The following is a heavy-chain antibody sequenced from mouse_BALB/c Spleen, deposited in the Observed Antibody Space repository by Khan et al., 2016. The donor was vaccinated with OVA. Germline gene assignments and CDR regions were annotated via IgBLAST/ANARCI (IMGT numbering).Heavy chain of an antibody. CDR1: GYSITSGYS. Sequence: EVQLQESGPDLVKPSQSLSLTCTATGYSITSGYSWHWIRQFPGNKLEWMGYIYHSGTINYNPSIKSRFSITRDPSKNLFFLQLNSVTTEDPATYYCARDGDCMDYWGQGTSVTVSS. J-gene: IGHJ4*01. CDR2: IYHSGTI. CDR3: ARDGDCMDY. D-gene: IGHD2-13*01. V-gene: IGHV3-1*02.